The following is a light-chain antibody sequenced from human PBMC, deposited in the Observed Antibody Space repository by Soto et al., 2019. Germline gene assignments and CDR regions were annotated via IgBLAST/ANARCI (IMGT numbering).Light chain of an antibody. V-gene: IGLV3-21*04. CDR3: QVWDSSSDHPVV. J-gene: IGLJ2*01. Sequence: SYELTQPPSVSVAPGKTARITCGGNNMGSKSVHWYQQKPGQAPVLVIYYDSDRPSGPPERFSGSNSGNTATLTISRVEAGDEADYYCQVWDSSSDHPVVFGGGTKLTVL. CDR2: YDS. CDR1: NMGSKS.